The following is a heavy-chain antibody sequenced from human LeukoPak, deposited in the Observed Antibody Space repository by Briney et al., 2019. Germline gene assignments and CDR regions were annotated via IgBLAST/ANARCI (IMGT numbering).Heavy chain of an antibody. J-gene: IGHJ6*03. V-gene: IGHV1-2*02. CDR2: INPKSGGT. CDR3: AKDAGTYYYMDV. Sequence: ASVKVSCKASGYTFIDYHIHWLRQPPGQGLAWMGWINPKSGGTNYAQKFQGRVTMTRDTSISTAYMDLSRLRSDDTAVYYCAKDAGTYYYMDVWGKGTTVTVSS. CDR1: GYTFIDYH.